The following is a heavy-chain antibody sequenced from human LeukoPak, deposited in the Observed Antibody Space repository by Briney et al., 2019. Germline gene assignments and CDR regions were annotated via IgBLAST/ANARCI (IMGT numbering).Heavy chain of an antibody. Sequence: GGSLRLSCAASGFTFSSYAMPWVRQAPGKGLEWVSAISYDGSNKYYADSVKGRFTISRDNSKNTLYLQMNSLRAEDTAVYYFARDDDDILTGGYFDYWGQGTLVTVSS. CDR2: ISYDGSNK. V-gene: IGHV3-30-3*01. CDR3: ARDDDDILTGGYFDY. J-gene: IGHJ4*02. CDR1: GFTFSSYA. D-gene: IGHD3-9*01.